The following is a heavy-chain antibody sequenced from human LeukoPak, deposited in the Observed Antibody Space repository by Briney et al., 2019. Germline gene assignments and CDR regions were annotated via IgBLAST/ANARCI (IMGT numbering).Heavy chain of an antibody. D-gene: IGHD3-10*01. CDR2: ISGSGGST. CDR1: GFTFSSYA. CDR3: AKTTYYYGSGSYYFGYYCYYMDV. J-gene: IGHJ6*03. V-gene: IGHV3-23*01. Sequence: GGSLRLSCAASGFTFSSYAMHWVRQAPGKGLEWVSAISGSGGSTYYADSVKGRFTISRDNSKNTLYLQMNSLRAEDTAVYYCAKTTYYYGSGSYYFGYYCYYMDVWGKGTTVTVSS.